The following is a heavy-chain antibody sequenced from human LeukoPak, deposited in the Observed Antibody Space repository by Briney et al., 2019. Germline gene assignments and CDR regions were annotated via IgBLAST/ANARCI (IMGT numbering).Heavy chain of an antibody. Sequence: GGSLRLSCAASGFAFSDSWMRWVRQARGKGLEWVASIQQNGIEKYYVDSVKGRFTISRDNAKNSLDLQMNSLTAEDTAVYFCASDRDGKDYWGQGTLVTVSS. D-gene: IGHD1-1*01. CDR2: IQQNGIEK. CDR1: GFAFSDSW. J-gene: IGHJ4*02. V-gene: IGHV3-7*03. CDR3: ASDRDGKDY.